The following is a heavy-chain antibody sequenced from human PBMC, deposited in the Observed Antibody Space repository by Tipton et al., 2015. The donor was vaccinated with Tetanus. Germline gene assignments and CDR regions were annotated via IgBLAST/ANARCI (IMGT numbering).Heavy chain of an antibody. D-gene: IGHD3-16*02. J-gene: IGHJ4*02. CDR2: IPFDGRNE. V-gene: IGHV3-30*18. CDR1: GFTVSNYY. CDR3: AKILRIRSFYRDYFDH. Sequence: SLRLSCAVSGFTVSNYYMSWVRQAPGKGLEWVAVIPFDGRNERCADSVKGRFIISRDNSKNTLYLQMNSLRTEDTAMYYCAKILRIRSFYRDYFDHWGQGTLVTVSS.